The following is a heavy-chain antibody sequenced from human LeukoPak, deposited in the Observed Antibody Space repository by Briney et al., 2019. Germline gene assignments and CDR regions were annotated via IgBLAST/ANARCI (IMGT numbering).Heavy chain of an antibody. J-gene: IGHJ4*02. D-gene: IGHD4-11*01. CDR1: GLSLRIRGAP. V-gene: IGHV2-5*01. CDR2: NYCNDAN. CDR3: ARYGDYRFMYYFHY. Sequence: SGPTLLNPPYTLTLNYHYYGLSLRIRGAPVGWIRQPPGKPLEWLALNYCNDANRYSPSLRSRLTIAKDTSNNQVVLTMTNMDPVDTATYYCARYGDYRFMYYFHYWGQGTLVTVSS.